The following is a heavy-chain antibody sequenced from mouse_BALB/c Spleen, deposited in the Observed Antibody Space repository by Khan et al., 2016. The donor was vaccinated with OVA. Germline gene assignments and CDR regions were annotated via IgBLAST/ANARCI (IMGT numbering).Heavy chain of an antibody. J-gene: IGHJ3*01. CDR3: ASHLTGSFAF. CDR2: MSSGGDYT. D-gene: IGHD4-1*01. V-gene: IGHV5-6*01. CDR1: GFTFSSYS. Sequence: EVELVESGGDLVKPGGSLKLSCAASGFTFSSYSLSWVRQIPDKRLEWVATMSSGGDYTYYPDGVKGRFTISRDNAKNTLYLQMSSLKSKDTAMYYCASHLTGSFAFWGQGTLVTVSA.